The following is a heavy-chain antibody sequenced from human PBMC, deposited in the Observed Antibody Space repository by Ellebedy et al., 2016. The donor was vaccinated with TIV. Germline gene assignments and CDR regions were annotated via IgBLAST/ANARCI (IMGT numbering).Heavy chain of an antibody. CDR1: GFTFTDYY. CDR2: ISDTGSQT. Sequence: GESLKISXAASGFTFTDYYMSWIRQAPGKGLEWVSYISDTGSQTKNLDAVQGRFTISRDDAKNSVYLQMDSLSAEDTAMYYCARGASDFDYWGRGTLVIVSS. J-gene: IGHJ4*02. V-gene: IGHV3-11*05. CDR3: ARGASDFDY.